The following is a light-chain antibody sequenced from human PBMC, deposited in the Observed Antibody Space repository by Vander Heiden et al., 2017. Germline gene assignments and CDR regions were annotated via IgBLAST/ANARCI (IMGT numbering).Light chain of an antibody. CDR1: QSIDKS. CDR3: QQSYRPPLT. CDR2: NAS. V-gene: IGKV1-39*01. Sequence: DIRMTQSPAYLSASVRDKLTIPCRASQSIDKSVNWYQQKLQKAPNLLIYNASTLQSGVPARFSGSGSGTYFTLTISRLQPEDFATYFCQQSYRPPLTFGGGTKVEIQ. J-gene: IGKJ4*01.